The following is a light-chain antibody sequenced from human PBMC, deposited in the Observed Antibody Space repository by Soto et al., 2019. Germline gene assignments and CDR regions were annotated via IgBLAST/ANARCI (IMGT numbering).Light chain of an antibody. CDR3: QQYGTSHTT. V-gene: IGKV3-20*01. J-gene: IGKJ3*01. CDR1: QSVSGSY. Sequence: IVLTQSPGTLSLSPGEGATLSCRASQSVSGSYLAWYQQRPGQAPRLVIYGASRRATGIPVRFSGSGSGTDFTLRISRLEPEDFAVYYCQQYGTSHTTCGPGTRVDIK. CDR2: GAS.